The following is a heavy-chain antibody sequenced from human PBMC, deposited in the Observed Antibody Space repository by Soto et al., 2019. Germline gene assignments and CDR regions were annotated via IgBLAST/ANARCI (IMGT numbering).Heavy chain of an antibody. Sequence: TVKVSCKASGGTFSSYAISWVRQAPGQGLEWMGGIIPIFGTANYAQKFQGRVTITADKSTSTAYMELSSLRSEDTAVYYCARFFKRATIQEASDSCGQGTIVTVAS. CDR2: IIPIFGTA. J-gene: IGHJ3*02. V-gene: IGHV1-69*06. CDR1: GGTFSSYA. D-gene: IGHD5-12*01. CDR3: ARFFKRATIQEASDS.